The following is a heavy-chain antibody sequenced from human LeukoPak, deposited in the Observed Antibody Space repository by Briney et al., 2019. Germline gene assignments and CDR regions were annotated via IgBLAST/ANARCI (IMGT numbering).Heavy chain of an antibody. Sequence: GASVKVSCKASGYTFTSYDINWVRQATGQGLEWMGWMNPNSGNTGYAQKFQGRVTITRNTSISTAYMELSSLRSEDTAVYYCARGPTYYDFWSGKMGFDPWGQGTLVTVSS. D-gene: IGHD3-3*01. CDR2: MNPNSGNT. CDR3: ARGPTYYDFWSGKMGFDP. J-gene: IGHJ5*02. CDR1: GYTFTSYD. V-gene: IGHV1-8*03.